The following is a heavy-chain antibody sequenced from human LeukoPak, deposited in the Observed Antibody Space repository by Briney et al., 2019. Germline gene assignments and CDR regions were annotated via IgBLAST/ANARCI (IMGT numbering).Heavy chain of an antibody. Sequence: SETLSLTCTVSGGSISSYYWSWIRHTPGKGLEWIWYIYYSGSTNYNPSLKSRVTISVDTSKNQFSLKLSSVTAADTAVYYCARIGHEDYYFDYWGQGTLVTVSS. CDR1: GGSISSYY. J-gene: IGHJ4*02. CDR3: ARIGHEDYYFDY. CDR2: IYYSGST. V-gene: IGHV4-59*01.